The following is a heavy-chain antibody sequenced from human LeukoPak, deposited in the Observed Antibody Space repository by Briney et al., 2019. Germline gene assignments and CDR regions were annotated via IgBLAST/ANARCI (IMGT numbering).Heavy chain of an antibody. CDR1: GFTFSSYE. Sequence: PGGSLRLSCAASGFTFSSYEMNWVRQAPGKGLEWVSYISSSGSTIYYADSVKGRFTISRDNAKNSLNLQMDSLRAEDTAVYYCARDQVVVGGMDVWGQGTTVTVSS. CDR3: ARDQVVVGGMDV. J-gene: IGHJ6*02. V-gene: IGHV3-48*03. CDR2: ISSSGSTI. D-gene: IGHD2-2*01.